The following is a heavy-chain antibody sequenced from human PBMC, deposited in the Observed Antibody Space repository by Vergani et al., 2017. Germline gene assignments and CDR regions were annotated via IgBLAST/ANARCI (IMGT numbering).Heavy chain of an antibody. J-gene: IGHJ4*02. CDR2: IYYSGST. V-gene: IGHV4-59*01. CDR3: AKELVPAAWNFDY. CDR1: GGSISSYY. Sequence: QVQLQESGPGLVKPSETLSLTCTVSGGSISSYYWSWIRQPPGKGLEWIGYIYYSGSTNYNPSLKSRVTISVDTSKNQFSLKLSSVTAADTAVYYCAKELVPAAWNFDYWGQGTLVTVSS. D-gene: IGHD2-2*01.